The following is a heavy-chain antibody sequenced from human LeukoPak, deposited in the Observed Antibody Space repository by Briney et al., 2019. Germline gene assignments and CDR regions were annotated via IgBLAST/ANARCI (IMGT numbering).Heavy chain of an antibody. CDR3: AKRLGIAVAGGAFDI. V-gene: IGHV3-23*01. D-gene: IGHD6-19*01. J-gene: IGHJ3*02. CDR2: ISYSGANS. Sequence: GGSLRLSCAASGFTFSGSAMSWVRQAPGEGLEWVSLISYSGANSYYTDSVRGRFTISRDNSKNTLYLQMNSLRAEDTAVYYCAKRLGIAVAGGAFDIWGQGTMVTVSS. CDR1: GFTFSGSA.